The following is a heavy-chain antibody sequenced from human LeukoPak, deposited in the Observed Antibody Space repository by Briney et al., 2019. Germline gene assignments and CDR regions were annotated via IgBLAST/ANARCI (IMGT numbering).Heavy chain of an antibody. D-gene: IGHD4-11*01. CDR1: GGSISSGGHS. CDR2: ITSSGRT. Sequence: SQTLSLTCTVSGGSISSGGHSWGWVRQHPGRGLEWIGYITSSGRTFYNPSLKSRTTMSVDTSKNQFSLRLSSVTAADTAVYSCARVDSDYDFTDYWGQGTLVTVSS. CDR3: ARVDSDYDFTDY. V-gene: IGHV4-31*03. J-gene: IGHJ4*02.